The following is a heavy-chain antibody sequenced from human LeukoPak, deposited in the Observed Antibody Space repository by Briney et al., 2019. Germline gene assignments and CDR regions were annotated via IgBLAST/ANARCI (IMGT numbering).Heavy chain of an antibody. Sequence: PGGSLRLSCAASGFTFSDHYMDWVRQAPGKGLEWVGRTRNKANSYTTEYAASVKGRFTIPRDDSKNSLYLQMNSLKTEDTAVYYCAREARNVWGSYRRASFDYWGQGTLVTVSS. D-gene: IGHD3-16*02. J-gene: IGHJ4*02. CDR1: GFTFSDHY. CDR3: AREARNVWGSYRRASFDY. V-gene: IGHV3-72*01. CDR2: TRNKANSYTT.